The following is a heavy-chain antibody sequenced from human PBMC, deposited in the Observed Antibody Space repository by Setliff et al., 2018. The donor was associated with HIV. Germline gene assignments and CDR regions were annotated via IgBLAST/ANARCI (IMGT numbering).Heavy chain of an antibody. CDR2: IYYGGST. D-gene: IGHD2-15*01. Sequence: PSETLSLTCTVSGGSISSNYWSWMRQPPGKGLEWIGHIYYGGSTNYNPSLKSRVTISVDTSRNQFSLNLSSVTAADTAVYYCARFPLLHKNAFDIWGQGTMVTVSS. J-gene: IGHJ3*02. CDR3: ARFPLLHKNAFDI. V-gene: IGHV4-59*01. CDR1: GGSISSNY.